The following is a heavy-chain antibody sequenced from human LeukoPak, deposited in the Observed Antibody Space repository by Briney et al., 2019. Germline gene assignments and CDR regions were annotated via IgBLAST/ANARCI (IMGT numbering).Heavy chain of an antibody. J-gene: IGHJ5*02. V-gene: IGHV3-23*01. CDR3: VNDRTTGPGEAPPGSHWFDP. D-gene: IGHD6-13*01. CDR1: GFTFRNYA. CDR2: ISAGDGSG. Sequence: GGSLRLSCAASGFTFRNYAMSWVRQAPGKGLEWVSAISAGDGSGYYADSVKGRFTISRDNSRNTLYLQMNSLRDEDTAVYYCVNDRTTGPGEAPPGSHWFDPWGQGTLVTVSA.